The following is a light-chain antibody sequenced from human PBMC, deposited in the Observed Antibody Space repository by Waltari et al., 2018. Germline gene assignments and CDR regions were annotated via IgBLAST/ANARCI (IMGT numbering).Light chain of an antibody. CDR1: SSHIGAGYD. V-gene: IGLV1-40*01. CDR3: QSYDSSLSEGV. J-gene: IGLJ1*01. CDR2: GNS. Sequence: QSVLTQPPSVSGAPGQRVTIPCPGSSSHIGAGYDVTWYQQLPGTAPKLLIYGNSNRPSGVPDRFSGSKSGTSASLAITGLQAEDEADYYCQSYDSSLSEGVFGTGTKVTVL.